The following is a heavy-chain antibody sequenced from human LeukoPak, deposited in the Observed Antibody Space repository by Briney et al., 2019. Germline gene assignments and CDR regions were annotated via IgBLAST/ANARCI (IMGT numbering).Heavy chain of an antibody. V-gene: IGHV4-39*07. CDR3: ARETYYYGSGSYEYYFDY. D-gene: IGHD3-10*01. Sequence: PSETLSLTCTVSGGSISSSSYYWGWIRQPPGKGLEWIGSIYYSGSTYYNPSLKSRVTISVDTAKNQFSLKLSSVTAADTAVYYCARETYYYGSGSYEYYFDYWGQGTLVTVSS. J-gene: IGHJ4*02. CDR1: GGSISSSSYY. CDR2: IYYSGST.